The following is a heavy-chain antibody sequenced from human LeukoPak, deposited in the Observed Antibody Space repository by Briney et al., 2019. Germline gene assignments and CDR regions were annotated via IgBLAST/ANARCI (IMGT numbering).Heavy chain of an antibody. CDR3: ARGNTVTMNYYYYYGMDV. CDR2: IYYSGST. V-gene: IGHV4-59*01. D-gene: IGHD4-11*01. CDR1: GGSISSYH. J-gene: IGHJ6*02. Sequence: SETLSLTCTVSGGSISSYHWSWIRQPPGKGLEWIGYIYYSGSTNYNPSLKSRVTISVDTSKNQFSLKLSSVTAADTAVYYCARGNTVTMNYYYYYGMDVWGQGTTVTVSS.